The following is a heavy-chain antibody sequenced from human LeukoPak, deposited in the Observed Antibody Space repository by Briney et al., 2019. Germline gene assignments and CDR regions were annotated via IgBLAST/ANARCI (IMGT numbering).Heavy chain of an antibody. D-gene: IGHD2-2*01. V-gene: IGHV3-21*01. J-gene: IGHJ6*03. Sequence: GGSLRLSCAASGFTFSTYSMNWVRQAPGKGLEWVSSISSASSYIYYADSVKGRFTISRDDAKNSLYLQMNSLRAEDTAVYCCARYCSSSRCLYYYHMDVWGKGTTVTVSS. CDR3: ARYCSSSRCLYYYHMDV. CDR1: GFTFSTYS. CDR2: ISSASSYI.